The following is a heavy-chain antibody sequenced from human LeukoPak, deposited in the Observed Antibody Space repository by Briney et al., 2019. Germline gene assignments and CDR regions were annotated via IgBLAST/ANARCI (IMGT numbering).Heavy chain of an antibody. V-gene: IGHV5-51*01. CDR2: IYPGDSDT. Sequence: TGESLKISCKGSGYSFTGYWIGWVRQMPGKGLEWMGIIYPGDSDTRYSPSFQGQVTISADKSISTAYLQWSSLKASDTAMYYCARHSSYGGNRGAFDIWGQGTMVTVSS. J-gene: IGHJ3*02. CDR1: GYSFTGYW. CDR3: ARHSSYGGNRGAFDI. D-gene: IGHD4-23*01.